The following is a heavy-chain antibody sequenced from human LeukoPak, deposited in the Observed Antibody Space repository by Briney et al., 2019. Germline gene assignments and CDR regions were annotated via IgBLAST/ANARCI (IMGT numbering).Heavy chain of an antibody. CDR3: ASDVAYKFDY. CDR2: ISPDGSTT. V-gene: IGHV3-74*03. J-gene: IGHJ4*02. D-gene: IGHD5-24*01. Sequence: PGGSLRLSCAASGFPFSRDAMHWVRQSPGKGLVWLSRISPDGSTTTYADSVKGRFTIARDNAKNTLYLQMNSLRDEDTAVYYCASDVAYKFDYWGQGTLVTISS. CDR1: GFPFSRDA.